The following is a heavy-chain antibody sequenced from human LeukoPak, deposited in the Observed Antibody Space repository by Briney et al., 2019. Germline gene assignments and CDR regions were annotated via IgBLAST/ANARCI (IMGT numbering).Heavy chain of an antibody. J-gene: IGHJ4*02. V-gene: IGHV3-20*04. D-gene: IGHD6-13*01. CDR2: INWNGGST. Sequence: GGSLRLSCAASGFTFSSYEMNWVRQAPGKGLEWVSGINWNGGSTGYADSVKGRFTISRDNAKNSLYLQMNSLRAEDTALYYCAREGVGIAAAGTYYFDYWGQGTLVTVSS. CDR3: AREGVGIAAAGTYYFDY. CDR1: GFTFSSYE.